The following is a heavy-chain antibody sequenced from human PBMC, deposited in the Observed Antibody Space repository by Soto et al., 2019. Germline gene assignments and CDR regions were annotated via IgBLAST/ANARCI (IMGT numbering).Heavy chain of an antibody. CDR3: ARLGGYCSTTSCYGYYGMDV. CDR1: GGSITSGPYS. J-gene: IGHJ6*02. D-gene: IGHD2-2*01. Sequence: SETLSLTCTVSGGSITSGPYSWGWIRQPPGKGQDWIGTFYYTESTHYNPSLENRVTISVDTSKKQFSLKVSSVTAADTAVYYCARLGGYCSTTSCYGYYGMDVWGQGTTVTVSS. V-gene: IGHV4-39*01. CDR2: FYYTEST.